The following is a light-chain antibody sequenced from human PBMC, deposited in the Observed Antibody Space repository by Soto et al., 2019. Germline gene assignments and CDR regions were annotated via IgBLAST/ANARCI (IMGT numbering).Light chain of an antibody. J-gene: IGKJ3*01. CDR1: LGISSS. Sequence: DIQLTQSPSFLSASVGDRVTITCRASLGISSSLAWYQQKPGKAPKLLIYAASTLQSGVPSRFSGSGSGTEFTLTISSLQPEDFATYYCQQLNSYPRTFGPGTKVDIK. V-gene: IGKV1-9*01. CDR2: AAS. CDR3: QQLNSYPRT.